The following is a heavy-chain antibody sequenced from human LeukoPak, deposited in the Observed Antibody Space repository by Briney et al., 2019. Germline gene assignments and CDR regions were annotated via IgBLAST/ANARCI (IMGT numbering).Heavy chain of an antibody. CDR1: GLTFSSYA. J-gene: IGHJ4*02. CDR2: ISGSGGST. V-gene: IGHV3-23*01. Sequence: PGGSLRLSCAVSGLTFSSYAVSWVRQAPGRGLGWVSAISGSGGSTYYADSVKGRFTISRDNSKNTLYLQMNSLRGEDTAVYYCAKDLRSAWYFDYWGQGTLVTVSS. CDR3: AKDLRSAWYFDY. D-gene: IGHD2-15*01.